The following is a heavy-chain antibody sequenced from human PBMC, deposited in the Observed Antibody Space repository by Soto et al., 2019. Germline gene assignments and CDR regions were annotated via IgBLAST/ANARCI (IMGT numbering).Heavy chain of an antibody. CDR3: ARDAPYYDFWSGPLGGEKYYYYMDV. CDR2: IYYSGST. D-gene: IGHD3-3*01. V-gene: IGHV4-39*07. Sequence: SETLSLTCTVSGGSISSSSYYWGWIRQPPGKGLEWIGSIYYSGSTNYNPSLKSRVTISVDTSKNQFSLKLSSVTAADTAVYYCARDAPYYDFWSGPLGGEKYYYYMDVWGKGTTVTVSS. CDR1: GGSISSSSYY. J-gene: IGHJ6*03.